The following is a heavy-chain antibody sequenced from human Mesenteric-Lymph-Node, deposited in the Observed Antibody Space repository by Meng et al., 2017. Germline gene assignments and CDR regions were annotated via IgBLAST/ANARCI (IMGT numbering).Heavy chain of an antibody. CDR3: VRDTRRGGGWFDP. D-gene: IGHD3-10*01. J-gene: IGHJ5*02. CDR2: IYHGVNI. Sequence: QVRMQESGSGPGRPSQTLSLTCAVSGDSITSGDYSWTWIRQPPGKGLEWIGYIYHGVNIYYTPSLRSRVTISVDKSRNQFSLKLTSVSAADTAVYYCVRDTRRGGGWFDPWGQGTLVTVSS. V-gene: IGHV4-30-2*01. CDR1: GDSITSGDYS.